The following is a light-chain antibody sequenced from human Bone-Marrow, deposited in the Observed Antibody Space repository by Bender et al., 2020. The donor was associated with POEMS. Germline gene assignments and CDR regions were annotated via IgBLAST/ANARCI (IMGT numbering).Light chain of an antibody. J-gene: IGLJ3*02. Sequence: QSALTQPASVPGSLGQSITISCTGTYSDVGGYAFVSWYQHHPGKTPKLILFEVTRRPSGVSDRFSGSKSGNTASLTISGLQADDEAVYFCLLSYGSSRVFGGGTKLSVL. CDR2: EVT. V-gene: IGLV2-23*02. CDR3: LLSYGSSRV. CDR1: YSDVGGYAF.